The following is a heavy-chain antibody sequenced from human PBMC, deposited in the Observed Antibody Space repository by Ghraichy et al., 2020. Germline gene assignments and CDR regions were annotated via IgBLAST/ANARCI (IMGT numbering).Heavy chain of an antibody. V-gene: IGHV4-34*01. D-gene: IGHD4-17*01. CDR2: INHSGST. Sequence: SETLSLTCAVYGGSFSGYYWSWIRQPPGKGLEWIGEINHSGSTNYNPSLKSRVTISVDTSKNQFSLKLSSVTAADTAVYYCARGRDDYGDYETPTSTSSRYWYFDLWGRGTLVTVSS. CDR3: ARGRDDYGDYETPTSTSSRYWYFDL. J-gene: IGHJ2*01. CDR1: GGSFSGYY.